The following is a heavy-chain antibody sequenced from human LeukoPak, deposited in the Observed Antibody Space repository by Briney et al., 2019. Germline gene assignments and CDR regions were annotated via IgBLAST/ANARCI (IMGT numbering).Heavy chain of an antibody. D-gene: IGHD3-10*01. J-gene: IGHJ6*02. V-gene: IGHV4-39*01. CDR3: ASQLYYYGSGRYYPV. Sequence: SETLSLTCTVSGGSISSSSYYWGWIRQPPGKGLEWIGSIYYSGSTYYNPSLKSRVTISVDTSKNQFSLKLSSVTAADTAVYYCASQLYYYGSGRYYPVCRQGTTVTVSS. CDR2: IYYSGST. CDR1: GGSISSSSYY.